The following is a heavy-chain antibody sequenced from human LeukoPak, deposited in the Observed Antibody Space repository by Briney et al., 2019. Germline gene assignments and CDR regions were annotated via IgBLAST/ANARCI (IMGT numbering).Heavy chain of an antibody. Sequence: ASVKVSCKASGYTFTGYYMHWVRQAPGQGLEWMGWINPNSGGTNYAQKFQGRVTMTRDTSISTAYMELSRLRSDDTAVYYCAISVVVPAENAFDIWGQGTMVTVSS. CDR3: AISVVVPAENAFDI. CDR2: INPNSGGT. J-gene: IGHJ3*02. V-gene: IGHV1-2*02. D-gene: IGHD2-2*01. CDR1: GYTFTGYY.